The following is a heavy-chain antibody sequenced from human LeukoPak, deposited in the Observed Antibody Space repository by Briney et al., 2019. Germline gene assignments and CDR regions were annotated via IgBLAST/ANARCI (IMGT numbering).Heavy chain of an antibody. CDR3: ARELYEFWSGRFDN. CDR1: GFTFSRYS. Sequence: HPGGSLRLSCAASGFTFSRYSMNWVRQAPGKGLEWVSYISSSSSTRYYADSVKGRFTISRDNARNSLYLQMNSLRDEDTAVYYCARELYEFWSGRFDNWGQGTLVTVSS. V-gene: IGHV3-48*02. CDR2: ISSSSSTR. D-gene: IGHD3-3*01. J-gene: IGHJ4*02.